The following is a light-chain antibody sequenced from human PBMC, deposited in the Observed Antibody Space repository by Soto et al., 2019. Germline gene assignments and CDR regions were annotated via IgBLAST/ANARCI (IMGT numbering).Light chain of an antibody. J-gene: IGLJ1*01. CDR1: SSNIGSNY. Sequence: QSVLPQPPSASGTPGQRVTISCSGSSSNIGSNYVYWYQQLPGTAPKLLIYRNNQRPSGVPDRFSGSKSGTSASLAISGLRSEDEADYYCAACADSVSGPYVFGTGSKVTGL. CDR2: RNN. CDR3: AACADSVSGPYV. V-gene: IGLV1-47*01.